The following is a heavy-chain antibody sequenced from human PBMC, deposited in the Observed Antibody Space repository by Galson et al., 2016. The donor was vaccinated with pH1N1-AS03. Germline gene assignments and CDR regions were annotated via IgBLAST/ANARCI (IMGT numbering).Heavy chain of an antibody. V-gene: IGHV4-31*01. CDR3: ARQDSGAYYLDS. CDR1: GGSISSGGYY. Sequence: TLSLTCTVSGGSISSGGYYWNWIRQHPGKGLEWIGYIFHSGSTYYNPSLESPVSISVDTSKNQFSLKLKSVTAADTAVYYCARQDSGAYYLDSWGPGTLVTVSS. CDR2: IFHSGST. D-gene: IGHD1-26*01. J-gene: IGHJ4*02.